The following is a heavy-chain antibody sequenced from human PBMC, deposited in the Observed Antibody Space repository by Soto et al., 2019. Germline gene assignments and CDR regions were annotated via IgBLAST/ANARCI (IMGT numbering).Heavy chain of an antibody. CDR1: GGSVSSGNYY. CDR3: ARGGWSSSWSGGRFDP. CDR2: INYSGST. D-gene: IGHD6-13*01. Sequence: PSETLSLTCTVSGGSVSSGNYYWSWIRQPPGKGLGWIGYINYSGSTNYKPSIKSRVTISIDTSKNQFSLKLSSVTAADTAVYYCARGGWSSSWSGGRFDPWGQGTLVTVSS. J-gene: IGHJ5*02. V-gene: IGHV4-61*01.